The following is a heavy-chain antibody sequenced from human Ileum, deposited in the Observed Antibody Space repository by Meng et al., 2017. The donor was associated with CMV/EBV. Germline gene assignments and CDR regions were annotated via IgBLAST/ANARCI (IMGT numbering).Heavy chain of an antibody. V-gene: IGHV4-39*07. CDR3: ARDSGGYGLDAFDI. D-gene: IGHD2-15*01. J-gene: IGHJ3*02. CDR2: IYYSGST. Sequence: SETLSLTCTVSGGSISSSSYYWGWIRQPPGRGLEWIASIYYSGSTFYSPSLKSRVTISVDTSKNHFSLKLRSVTAADAAVYYCARDSGGYGLDAFDIWGQGTMVTVSS. CDR1: GGSISSSSYY.